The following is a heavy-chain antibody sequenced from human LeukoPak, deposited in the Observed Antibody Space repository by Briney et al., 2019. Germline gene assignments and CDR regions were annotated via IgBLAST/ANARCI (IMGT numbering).Heavy chain of an antibody. CDR1: GYTFTSYG. CDR3: ARDTYGGNEYYYYYGMDV. CDR2: ISAHNGNT. V-gene: IGHV1-18*01. J-gene: IGHJ6*02. D-gene: IGHD4-23*01. Sequence: GASVKVSCKASGYTFTSYGISWVRQAPGQGLEWMGWISAHNGNTNYAQKLQGRVTMTTDTSTSTAYMELRSLRSDDTAVYYCARDTYGGNEYYYYYGMDVWGQGTLVTVSS.